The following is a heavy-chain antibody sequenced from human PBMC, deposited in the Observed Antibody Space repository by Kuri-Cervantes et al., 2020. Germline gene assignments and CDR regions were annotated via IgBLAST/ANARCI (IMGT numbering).Heavy chain of an antibody. CDR1: GFTVSSYY. J-gene: IGHJ4*02. V-gene: IGHV3-53*01. Sequence: GESLKISCAASGFTVSSYYMSWVRQAPGKGLEWVSLIYSGGSTYYADSVKGRFTISRDNSKNTLYLQMNSLRAEDTAVYYCAAGGYGSGSSTPFYFDYWGQGTLVTVSS. CDR3: AAGGYGSGSSTPFYFDY. D-gene: IGHD3-10*01. CDR2: IYSGGST.